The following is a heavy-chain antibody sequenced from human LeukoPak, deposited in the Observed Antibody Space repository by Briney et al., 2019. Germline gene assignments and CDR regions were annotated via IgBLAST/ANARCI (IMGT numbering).Heavy chain of an antibody. CDR1: GFTFSNAY. D-gene: IGHD1-26*01. Sequence: GGSLRLSCAASGFTFSNAYMNWVRQAPGKGLEWVGRIKPKTDGETTEYAAPVKDRFSISRDDSKSMMYLQMNSLKTEDTAVYYCARAKGSGSYYSFDYWGQGTLVTVSS. V-gene: IGHV3-15*07. J-gene: IGHJ4*02. CDR3: ARAKGSGSYYSFDY. CDR2: IKPKTDGETT.